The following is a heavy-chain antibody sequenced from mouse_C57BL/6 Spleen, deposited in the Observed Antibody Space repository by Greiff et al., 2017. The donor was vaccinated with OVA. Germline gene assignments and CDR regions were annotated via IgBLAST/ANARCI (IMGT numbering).Heavy chain of an antibody. CDR3: ARDGSSYDFDY. V-gene: IGHV1-26*01. J-gene: IGHJ2*01. Sequence: VQLQQSGPELVKPGASVQISCKASGYTFTDYYMNWVKQSHGKSLEWIGDINPNNGGTSYNQKFKGKATLTVDKSSSTAYMELRSLTSEDSAVYYCARDGSSYDFDYWGQGTTLTVSS. D-gene: IGHD1-1*01. CDR2: INPNNGGT. CDR1: GYTFTDYY.